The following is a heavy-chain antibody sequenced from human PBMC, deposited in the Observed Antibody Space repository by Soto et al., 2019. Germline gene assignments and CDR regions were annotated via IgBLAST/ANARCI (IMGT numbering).Heavy chain of an antibody. Sequence: SETLSLTCAVYGGSFSGYYWSWIRQPPGKGLEWIGYIYYSGSTYYNPSLKSRVTISVDTSKNQFSLKLSSVTAADTAVYYCARERPDGSRLDPWGQGTLVTVSS. D-gene: IGHD6-13*01. CDR1: GGSFSGYY. CDR2: IYYSGST. CDR3: ARERPDGSRLDP. V-gene: IGHV4-30-4*08. J-gene: IGHJ5*02.